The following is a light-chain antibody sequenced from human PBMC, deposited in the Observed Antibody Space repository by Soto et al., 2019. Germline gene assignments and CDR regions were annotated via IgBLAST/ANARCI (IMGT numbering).Light chain of an antibody. Sequence: QSVLTQPSSLSASPGASASLTCTLSSGFSVGTYSIFWYQQKPGSPPQYLLRYKSDSDNQQVSGVPSCFSGSKDVSANAGILLISGLQSEDEADYYCMIWHNSASVFGGGTKLTVL. CDR3: MIWHNSASV. V-gene: IGLV5-45*03. CDR2: YKSDSDN. J-gene: IGLJ2*01. CDR1: SGFSVGTYS.